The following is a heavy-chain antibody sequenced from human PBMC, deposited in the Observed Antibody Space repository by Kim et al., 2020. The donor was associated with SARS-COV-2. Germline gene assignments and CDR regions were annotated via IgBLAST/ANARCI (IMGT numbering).Heavy chain of an antibody. CDR3: ARGPIAARFYYYYYGMDV. Sequence: GGSLRLSCAASGFTFSSYWMHWVRQAPGKGLVWVSRINSDGSSTSYADSVKGRFTISRDNAKNTLYLQMNSLRAEDTAVYYCARGPIAARFYYYYYGMDVWGQGTTVTVSS. D-gene: IGHD6-6*01. CDR2: INSDGSST. CDR1: GFTFSSYW. J-gene: IGHJ6*02. V-gene: IGHV3-74*01.